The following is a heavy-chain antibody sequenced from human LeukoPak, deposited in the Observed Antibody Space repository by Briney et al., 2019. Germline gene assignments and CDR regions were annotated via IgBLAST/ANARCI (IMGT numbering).Heavy chain of an antibody. CDR1: GGTFSSYA. J-gene: IGHJ2*01. D-gene: IGHD3-22*01. CDR2: IIPIFGTA. V-gene: IGHV1-69*05. Sequence: SVKVSCKASGGTFSSYAISWVRQAPGQGLEWMGRIIPIFGTANYAQKFQGRVTITTDESTSTAYMELSSLRSEDTAVYYCARDSSGYNEYYWYFDLWGRGTLVTVSS. CDR3: ARDSSGYNEYYWYFDL.